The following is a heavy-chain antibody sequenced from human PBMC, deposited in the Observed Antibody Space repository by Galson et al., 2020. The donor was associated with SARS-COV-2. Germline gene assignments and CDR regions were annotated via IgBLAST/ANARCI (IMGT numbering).Heavy chain of an antibody. D-gene: IGHD3-10*01. Sequence: TGGSLRLSCAASGFTFSSYAMHWVRQAPGKGLEWVAVISNDGSNSYYADSVKGRFTISRDNSKNTLFLQMNSLRVEDTAVYYCARGPRFGELLSPFDSWGQGTLVTVSS. V-gene: IGHV3-30-3*01. CDR2: ISNDGSNS. CDR1: GFTFSSYA. J-gene: IGHJ4*02. CDR3: ARGPRFGELLSPFDS.